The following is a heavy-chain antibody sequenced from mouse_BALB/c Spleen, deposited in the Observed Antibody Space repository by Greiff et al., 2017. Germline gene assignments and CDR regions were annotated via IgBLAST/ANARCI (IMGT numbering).Heavy chain of an antibody. D-gene: IGHD2-4*01. CDR3: ARHGTMITTRGSFFDY. Sequence: EVKLVESGGDLVKPGGSLKLSCAASGFTFSSYGMSWVRQTPDKRLEWVATISSGGSYTYYPDSVKGRFTISRDNAKNTLYLQMSSLKSEDTAMYYCARHGTMITTRGSFFDYWGQGTTLTVSS. J-gene: IGHJ2*01. CDR1: GFTFSSYG. V-gene: IGHV5-6*01. CDR2: ISSGGSYT.